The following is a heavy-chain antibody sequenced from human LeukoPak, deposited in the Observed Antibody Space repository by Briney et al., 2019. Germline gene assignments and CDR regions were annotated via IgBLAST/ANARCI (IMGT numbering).Heavy chain of an antibody. V-gene: IGHV3-33*01. J-gene: IGHJ6*02. Sequence: PGRYLRLSCAASGFTFSSYGMHWVRQAPGKGLEWVAVIWYDGSNKYYADSVKGRFTISRDNSKNTLYLQMNSLRAEDTAVYYCARDLQGYCSGGSCFYYYYGMDVWGQGTTVTVSS. D-gene: IGHD2-15*01. CDR3: ARDLQGYCSGGSCFYYYYGMDV. CDR1: GFTFSSYG. CDR2: IWYDGSNK.